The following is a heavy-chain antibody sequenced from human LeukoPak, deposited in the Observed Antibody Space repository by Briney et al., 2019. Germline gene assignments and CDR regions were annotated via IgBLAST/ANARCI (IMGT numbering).Heavy chain of an antibody. CDR3: ASSVSPTVTTSPFDAFDI. Sequence: SAKVSCKASGGTFSSYAISWVRQAPGQGLEWMGGIIPIFGTANYAQKFQGRVTITADESTSTAYMELSSLRSEDTAVYYCASSVSPTVTTSPFDAFDIWGQGTMVTVSS. V-gene: IGHV1-69*13. J-gene: IGHJ3*02. CDR1: GGTFSSYA. D-gene: IGHD4-17*01. CDR2: IIPIFGTA.